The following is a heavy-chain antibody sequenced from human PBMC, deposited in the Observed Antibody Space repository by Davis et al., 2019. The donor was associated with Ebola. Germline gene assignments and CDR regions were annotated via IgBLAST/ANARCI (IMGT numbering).Heavy chain of an antibody. D-gene: IGHD4-23*01. CDR1: GFTSGDYA. CDR2: IRSKAYGGTT. V-gene: IGHV3-49*04. Sequence: GGSLRLSCPAYGFTSGDYATSWVRQAPGNGREWVGFIRSKAYGGTTEYAASVKGRFTISRDDSKSIAYLQMDSLKTEDTAVYYCSRDYGGAGDYWGQGTLVTVSS. J-gene: IGHJ4*02. CDR3: SRDYGGAGDY.